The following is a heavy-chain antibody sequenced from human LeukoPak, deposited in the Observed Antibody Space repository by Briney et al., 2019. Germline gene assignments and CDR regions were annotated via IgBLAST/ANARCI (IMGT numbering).Heavy chain of an antibody. V-gene: IGHV4-4*07. CDR1: GASISGYY. Sequence: SETLSLTCSVSGASISGYYWTWIRQPAGKGLEWIGSMFTSGSTNYNPSLKSRVTLSVDTSTNQFSLKLSSVTAADTAVYYCASYGVYDILTGYNWFDPWGQGTLVTVSS. CDR3: ASYGVYDILTGYNWFDP. D-gene: IGHD3-9*01. CDR2: MFTSGST. J-gene: IGHJ5*02.